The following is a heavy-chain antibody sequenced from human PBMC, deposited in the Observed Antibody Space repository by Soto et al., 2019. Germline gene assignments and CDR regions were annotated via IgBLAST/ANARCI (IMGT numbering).Heavy chain of an antibody. Sequence: GLLRLPFATSRFTFSNYAMSWARQAPGKGLEWVSTISGSGDNTDYVDSVKGRFTISRDNSKNTLYLQMNSLRAEDTAVYYCAKDPLTVTPYFDYRGQGTLVTVSS. V-gene: IGHV3-23*01. CDR1: RFTFSNYA. D-gene: IGHD4-17*01. J-gene: IGHJ4*02. CDR2: ISGSGDNT. CDR3: AKDPLTVTPYFDY.